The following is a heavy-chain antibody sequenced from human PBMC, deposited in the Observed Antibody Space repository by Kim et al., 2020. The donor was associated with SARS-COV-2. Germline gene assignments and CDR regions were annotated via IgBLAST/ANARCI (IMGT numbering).Heavy chain of an antibody. J-gene: IGHJ4*02. CDR3: CTVTGPPPLWVLDY. CDR1: GLTFNVYG. CDR2: IKRNGGGGTA. D-gene: IGHD1-26*01. V-gene: IGHV3-15*01. Sequence: GGSLRLSCEASGLTFNVYGMPWVRRAPGKGLEWVAQIKRNGGGGTADYAASGKGRFISANDDSNIIVYLQMKSLGNEDTAVYYSCTVTGPPPLWVLDYWGQGTLVTVSS.